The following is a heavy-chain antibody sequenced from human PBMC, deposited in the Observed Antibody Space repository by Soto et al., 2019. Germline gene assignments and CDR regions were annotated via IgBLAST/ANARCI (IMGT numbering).Heavy chain of an antibody. CDR2: IYPGDSGT. Sequence: PGESLKISCKGSGYSFTSYWIGWVRQMPGKGLEWMGIIYPGDSGTRYSPSFQGQVTISADKSISTAYLQWSSLKASDTAMYYCARLPYYYDSSGYYRHWGQGTLVTVSS. CDR3: ARLPYYYDSSGYYRH. J-gene: IGHJ4*02. CDR1: GYSFTSYW. D-gene: IGHD3-22*01. V-gene: IGHV5-51*01.